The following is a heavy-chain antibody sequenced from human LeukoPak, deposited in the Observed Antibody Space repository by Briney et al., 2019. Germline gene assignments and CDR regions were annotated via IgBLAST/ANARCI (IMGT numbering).Heavy chain of an antibody. V-gene: IGHV3-33*01. CDR3: ARDSGGGGGNWFDP. CDR2: IWYDGSNK. Sequence: GGSLRLSCAASGFTFSSYGTHWVRQAPGKGLEWVAVIWYDGSNKYYADSVKGRFTISRDNSKNTLYLQMNSLRAEDTAVYYCARDSGGGGGNWFDPWGQGTLVTVSS. D-gene: IGHD3-10*01. CDR1: GFTFSSYG. J-gene: IGHJ5*02.